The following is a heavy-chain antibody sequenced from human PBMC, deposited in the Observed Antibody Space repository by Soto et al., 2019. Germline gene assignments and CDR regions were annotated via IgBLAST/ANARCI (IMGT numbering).Heavy chain of an antibody. Sequence: SETLSLTCAVYGGSFSGYYWSWIRQPPGKGLEWIGEINHSGSTNYNPSLKSRVTISVDTSKNQFSLKLSSVTAADTAVYYCARLYQEGSYYYGMDVWGQGTTVTSP. D-gene: IGHD2-15*01. V-gene: IGHV4-34*01. CDR1: GGSFSGYY. CDR2: INHSGST. J-gene: IGHJ6*02. CDR3: ARLYQEGSYYYGMDV.